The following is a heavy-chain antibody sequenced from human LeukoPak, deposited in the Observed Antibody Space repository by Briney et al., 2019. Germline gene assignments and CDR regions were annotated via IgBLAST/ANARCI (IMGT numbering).Heavy chain of an antibody. CDR2: VHCGTA. CDR3: ARERALYGGVDY. J-gene: IGHJ4*02. D-gene: IGHD4-23*01. Sequence: SETLSLTCTVSDGSITNYDWSWVRRPPGKGLEFIGHVHCGTANYNPSLRSRVTISIDTSKNQFSLKLSSVTAADTAVYYCARERALYGGVDYWGQGTLVTVSS. CDR1: DGSITNYD. V-gene: IGHV4-59*01.